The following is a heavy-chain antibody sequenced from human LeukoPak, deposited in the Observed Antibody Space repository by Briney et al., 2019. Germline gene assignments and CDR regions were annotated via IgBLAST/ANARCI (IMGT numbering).Heavy chain of an antibody. CDR2: TIPDSGDT. Sequence: ASVKVSCKSSGYTFTGYYMHWVRQAPGQGLEWMGWTIPDSGDTNYAQKFQGRVTMTRDTSISTDYMELSGLRSDDTALYYCAKDYGAFCFDSWGQGTLVTVSS. D-gene: IGHD4-17*01. CDR1: GYTFTGYY. CDR3: AKDYGAFCFDS. J-gene: IGHJ4*02. V-gene: IGHV1-2*02.